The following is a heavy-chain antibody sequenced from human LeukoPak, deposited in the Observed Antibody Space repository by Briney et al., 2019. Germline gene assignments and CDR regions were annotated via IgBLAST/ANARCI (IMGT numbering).Heavy chain of an antibody. Sequence: GGSLRLSCAASGFTFSTYNMNWVRQAPGKGLEWVANIKQDGSEKYYVDSVKGRFTISRDNAKNSLYLQMNSLRAEDTAVYYCARRMVRGVIWYYFDYWGQGTLVTVSS. CDR1: GFTFSTYN. D-gene: IGHD3-10*01. CDR3: ARRMVRGVIWYYFDY. CDR2: IKQDGSEK. V-gene: IGHV3-7*01. J-gene: IGHJ4*02.